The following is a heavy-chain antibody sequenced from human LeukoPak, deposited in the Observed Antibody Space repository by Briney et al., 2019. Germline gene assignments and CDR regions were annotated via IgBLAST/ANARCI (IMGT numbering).Heavy chain of an antibody. CDR3: ARDRGFGNHDNSGYFYVDDAVDL. J-gene: IGHJ3*01. D-gene: IGHD3-22*01. V-gene: IGHV1-69*04. CDR2: IIPRLGIG. Sequence: PAASVKVSCKVSGGTFSSYTISWVRQAPGQGLEWMGRIIPRLGIGNYAQKLQGRVTITADKSTSTAYMELSSLRSEDTAVYYCARDRGFGNHDNSGYFYVDDAVDLWGQGTMVTVSS. CDR1: GGTFSSYT.